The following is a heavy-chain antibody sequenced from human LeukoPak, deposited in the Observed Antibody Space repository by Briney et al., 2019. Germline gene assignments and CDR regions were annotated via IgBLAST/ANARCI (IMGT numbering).Heavy chain of an antibody. Sequence: GGSLRLSCAASGFTFSGSAMHWVRQASGKGLEWVGRIRSKANSYATAYAASVKGRFTISRDDSKNAAYLQMNSLKTEDTAVYYCAKSWAFKGRLTYDSSGYYYGRPINYFDYWGQGTLVTVSS. V-gene: IGHV3-73*01. CDR1: GFTFSGSA. D-gene: IGHD3-22*01. CDR2: IRSKANSYAT. J-gene: IGHJ4*02. CDR3: AKSWAFKGRLTYDSSGYYYGRPINYFDY.